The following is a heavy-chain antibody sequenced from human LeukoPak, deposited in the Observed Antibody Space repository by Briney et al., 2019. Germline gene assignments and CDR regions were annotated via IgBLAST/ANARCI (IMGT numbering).Heavy chain of an antibody. V-gene: IGHV1-46*01. J-gene: IGHJ3*02. CDR2: INPSGGST. CDR1: GYTFTGYY. CDR3: ARPLAPVMLNAFDI. Sequence: ASVKVSCKASGYTFTGYYMHWVRQAPGQGLEWMGVINPSGGSTDYSQKFQGRVTMTRDTSTRTVYMEVSSLRSEDTAVYYCARPLAPVMLNAFDIWGQGTMVTVSS. D-gene: IGHD2-8*01.